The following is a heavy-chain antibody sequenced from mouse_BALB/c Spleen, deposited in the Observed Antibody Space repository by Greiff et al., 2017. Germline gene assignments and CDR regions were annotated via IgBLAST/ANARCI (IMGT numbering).Heavy chain of an antibody. CDR2: IWAGGST. CDR1: GFSLTSYG. CDR3: ARENYYGSSYWFAY. J-gene: IGHJ3*01. D-gene: IGHD1-1*01. Sequence: VQLQQSGPGLVAPSQSLSITCTVSGFSLTSYGVHWVRQPPGKGLEWLGVIWAGGSTNYNSALMSRLSISKDNSKSQVFLKMNSLQTDDTAMYYCARENYYGSSYWFAYWGQGTLVTVSA. V-gene: IGHV2-9*02.